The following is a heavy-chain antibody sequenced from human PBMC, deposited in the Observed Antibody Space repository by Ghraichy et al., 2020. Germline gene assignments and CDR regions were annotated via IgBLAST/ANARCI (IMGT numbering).Heavy chain of an antibody. V-gene: IGHV3-30*02. CDR3: AKEGGHYDSSGYYYPMDAFDI. Sequence: GGSLRLSCAASGFTFSSYGMHWVRQAPGKGLEWVAFIRYDGSNKYYADSVKGRFTISRDNSKNTLYLQMNSLRAEDTAVYYCAKEGGHYDSSGYYYPMDAFDIWGQGTMVTVSS. J-gene: IGHJ3*02. CDR1: GFTFSSYG. CDR2: IRYDGSNK. D-gene: IGHD3-22*01.